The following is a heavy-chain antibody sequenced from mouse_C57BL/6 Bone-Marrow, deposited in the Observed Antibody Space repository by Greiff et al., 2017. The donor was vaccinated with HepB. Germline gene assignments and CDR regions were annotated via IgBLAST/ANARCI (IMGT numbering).Heavy chain of an antibody. V-gene: IGHV10-1*01. Sequence: EVQGVESGGGLVQPKGSLKLSCAASGFSFNTYAMNWVRQAPGKGLEWVARIRSKSNNYATYYADSVKDRFTISRDDSESMLYLQMNNLKTEDTTMYYCVRQIYYDYAWFAYWGQGTLVTVSA. J-gene: IGHJ3*01. CDR2: IRSKSNNYAT. D-gene: IGHD2-4*01. CDR1: GFSFNTYA. CDR3: VRQIYYDYAWFAY.